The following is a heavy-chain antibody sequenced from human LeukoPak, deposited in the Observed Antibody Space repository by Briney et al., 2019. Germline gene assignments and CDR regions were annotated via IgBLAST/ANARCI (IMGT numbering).Heavy chain of an antibody. CDR2: IKPDGSEK. D-gene: IGHD4-23*01. CDR1: GFSFSNYW. V-gene: IGHV3-7*05. CDR3: ARDWEFYGGPGYFDY. Sequence: GGSLRLSCAGSGFSFSNYWMSWVRQAPGKGLEWVGNIKPDGSEKFYVDSVKGRFTISRDNAKNSLYLQINSMRAEDTAVYYCARDWEFYGGPGYFDYWGQGTLVTVSS. J-gene: IGHJ4*02.